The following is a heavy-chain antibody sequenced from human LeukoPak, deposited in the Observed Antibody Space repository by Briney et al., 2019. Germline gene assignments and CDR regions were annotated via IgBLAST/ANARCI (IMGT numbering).Heavy chain of an antibody. CDR3: ASYDFWSGYYAA. D-gene: IGHD3-3*01. V-gene: IGHV4-59*12. CDR2: IYYSGST. Sequence: SETLSLTCTVSGGSISSYYWSWIRQPPGKGLEWIGYIYYSGSTYYNPSLKSRVTISVDTSKNQFSLKLSSVTAADTAVYYCASYDFWSGYYAAWGQGTLVTVSS. CDR1: GGSISSYY. J-gene: IGHJ5*02.